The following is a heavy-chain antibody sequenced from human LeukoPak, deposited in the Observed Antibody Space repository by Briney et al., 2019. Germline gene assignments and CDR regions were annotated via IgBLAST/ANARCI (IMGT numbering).Heavy chain of an antibody. D-gene: IGHD2-15*01. CDR1: GFTFIHYA. Sequence: PGGSLRLSCLASGFTFIHYAMNWVRQAPGRGLEWVSAISFSGGLTYYADSVKGRFTISRDNSKNTLYLEMNSLRAEDTAVYYCAKITEYCSGGSCDTGDYWGQGTLVTVSS. J-gene: IGHJ4*02. CDR2: ISFSGGLT. V-gene: IGHV3-23*01. CDR3: AKITEYCSGGSCDTGDY.